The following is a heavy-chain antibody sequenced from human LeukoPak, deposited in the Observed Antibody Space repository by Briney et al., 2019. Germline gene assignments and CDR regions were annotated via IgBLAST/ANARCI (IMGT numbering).Heavy chain of an antibody. V-gene: IGHV1-18*01. Sequence: ASVKVSCKASGYTFTSYGISWVRQAPGQGLEWMGWISAYSGNTNYAQKLQGRVTMTTDTSTSTAYMELRSLRSDDTAVYYCARAGYSYGPLGILNYWGQGTLVTVSS. J-gene: IGHJ4*02. CDR2: ISAYSGNT. CDR1: GYTFTSYG. D-gene: IGHD5-18*01. CDR3: ARAGYSYGPLGILNY.